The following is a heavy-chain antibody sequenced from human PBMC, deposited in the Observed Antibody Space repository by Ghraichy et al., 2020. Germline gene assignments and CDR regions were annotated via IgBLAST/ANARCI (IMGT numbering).Heavy chain of an antibody. CDR3: ARDYSPRLANDDEY. CDR2: ISFNGATI. Sequence: GGSLRLSCAASGFTFSSFSMNWVRQAPGKGLEWISYISFNGATIYYADSVKGRFTISRDNDKNSVYLQMNSLRAEDTAVYYCARDYSPRLANDDEYWGQGTRGTVAS. J-gene: IGHJ4*02. V-gene: IGHV3-48*01. D-gene: IGHD1-1*01. CDR1: GFTFSSFS.